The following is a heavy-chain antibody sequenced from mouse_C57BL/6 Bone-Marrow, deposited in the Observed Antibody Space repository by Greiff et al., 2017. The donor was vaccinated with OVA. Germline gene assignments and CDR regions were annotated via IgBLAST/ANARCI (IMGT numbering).Heavy chain of an antibody. D-gene: IGHD2-3*01. CDR2: IYPRSGNT. CDR3: ARWLLPPYYFDY. V-gene: IGHV1-81*01. Sequence: QVQLQQSGAELARPGASVKLSCKASGYTFTSYGISWVKQRTGQGLEWIGEIYPRSGNTYYNEKFKGKAKLTADKSSSTAYMALRSLTSEDSAVYFCARWLLPPYYFDYWGQGTTLTVSS. J-gene: IGHJ2*01. CDR1: GYTFTSYG.